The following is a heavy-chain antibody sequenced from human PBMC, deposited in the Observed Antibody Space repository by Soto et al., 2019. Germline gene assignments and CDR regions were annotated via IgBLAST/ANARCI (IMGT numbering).Heavy chain of an antibody. J-gene: IGHJ4*02. D-gene: IGHD6-19*01. CDR2: MNPNSGNT. CDR3: ARDASMWQWLVDFDY. Sequence: ASVKVSCKASGYTFTSYDINWGRQATGQGLEWMGWMNPNSGNTAYAQKLQGRVTMTTDTSTSTAYMELRSLRSDDTAVYYCARDASMWQWLVDFDYWGQGTLVTVSS. CDR1: GYTFTSYD. V-gene: IGHV1-8*01.